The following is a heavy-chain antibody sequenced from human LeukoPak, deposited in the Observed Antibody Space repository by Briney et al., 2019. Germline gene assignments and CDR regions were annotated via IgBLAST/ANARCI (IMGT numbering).Heavy chain of an antibody. CDR3: ARFDSRRAFDI. CDR2: INEAGSDK. CDR1: GFPFSHYW. J-gene: IGHJ3*02. Sequence: PGGSLRLSCAASGFPFSHYWMSWVRQAPRKGLEWVANINEAGSDKYYADSVKGRFTISRDNAKNSLYLQMDSLRVEGTAVYYCARFDSRRAFDIWGQGTMVTVSS. V-gene: IGHV3-7*01. D-gene: IGHD1-14*01.